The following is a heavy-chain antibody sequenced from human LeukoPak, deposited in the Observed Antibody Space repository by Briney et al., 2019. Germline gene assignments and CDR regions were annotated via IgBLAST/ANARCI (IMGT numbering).Heavy chain of an antibody. CDR3: TTDYIVPAAILHAFDI. V-gene: IGHV3-15*01. CDR1: GFIFDNYA. CDR2: IKSKTDGGTT. J-gene: IGHJ3*02. D-gene: IGHD2-2*02. Sequence: GGSLRLSCAASGFIFDNYAMSWVRQAPGKGLEWVGRIKSKTDGGTTDYAAPVKGGFTISRDDSKNTLYLQMNSLKTEDTAVYYCTTDYIVPAAILHAFDIWGQGTMVTVSS.